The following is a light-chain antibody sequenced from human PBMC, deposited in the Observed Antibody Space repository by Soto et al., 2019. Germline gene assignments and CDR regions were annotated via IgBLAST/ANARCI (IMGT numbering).Light chain of an antibody. CDR1: SSNIGSNT. CDR2: SNN. V-gene: IGLV1-44*01. J-gene: IGLJ3*02. CDR3: AAWDDSLYGWV. Sequence: QSVLTQPPSASGTPGQRVTISCSGSSSNIGSNTVNWYQQLPGTAPKLLIDSNNQRPSGVPDRLSGSKSGISASLAISGLQSEDEADYYCAAWDDSLYGWVFGGGNKVTVL.